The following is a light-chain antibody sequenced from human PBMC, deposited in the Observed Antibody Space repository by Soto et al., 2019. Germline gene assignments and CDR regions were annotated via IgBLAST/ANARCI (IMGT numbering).Light chain of an antibody. V-gene: IGKV3-11*01. CDR2: DTS. CDR3: HQRNK. CDR1: QFLSSY. J-gene: IGKJ5*01. Sequence: EVELTQSPATLSLTPLEMVTVSCGASQFLSSYLAWYQQKPGQPPRLLIYDTSNRATGIPARFSGSRSGTDFILTISSLEPEDFGVYFCHQRNKFGQGTRLEIK.